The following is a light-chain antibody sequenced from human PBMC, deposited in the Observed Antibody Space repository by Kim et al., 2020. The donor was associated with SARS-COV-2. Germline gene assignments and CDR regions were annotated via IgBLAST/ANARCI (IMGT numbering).Light chain of an antibody. J-gene: IGLJ2*01. CDR1: SYNIGAGYD. CDR2: GNS. CDR3: QSYDSSLSGSVV. Sequence: VTSYCTGSSYNIGAGYDVHWYQQLPGTAPKLLIYGNSNRPSGVPDRFSGSESGTSASLAITGLQAEDEADYYCQSYDSSLSGSVVFGGGTKLTVL. V-gene: IGLV1-40*01.